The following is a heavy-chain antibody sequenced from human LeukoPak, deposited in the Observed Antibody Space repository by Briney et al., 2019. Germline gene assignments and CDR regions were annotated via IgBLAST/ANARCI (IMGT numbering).Heavy chain of an antibody. D-gene: IGHD5-24*01. J-gene: IGHJ4*02. CDR2: ISYDGIKK. V-gene: IGHV3-30*04. CDR3: ARVPMATINVAFDY. Sequence: PGGSLRLSCAASGFTFSSYAMHWVRQAPGKGLEWVAVISYDGIKKYYADSVKGRFNISRDNSKNTLYLQMNSLRSEDTAVYYCARVPMATINVAFDYWGQGTLVTVSS. CDR1: GFTFSSYA.